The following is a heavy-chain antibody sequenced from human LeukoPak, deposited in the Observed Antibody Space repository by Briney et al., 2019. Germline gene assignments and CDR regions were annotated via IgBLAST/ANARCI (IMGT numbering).Heavy chain of an antibody. J-gene: IGHJ4*02. V-gene: IGHV3-13*04. Sequence: GGSLRLSCAASGFTFSDYDMHWVRQATGKGLEWVSGIGKGGDTYYADSVKGRFIISRDNAKNSVYLQMNSLRAGDTALYYCARGGPGPFDYWGQGTLVTASS. CDR3: ARGGPGPFDY. D-gene: IGHD3-16*01. CDR1: GFTFSDYD. CDR2: IGKGGDT.